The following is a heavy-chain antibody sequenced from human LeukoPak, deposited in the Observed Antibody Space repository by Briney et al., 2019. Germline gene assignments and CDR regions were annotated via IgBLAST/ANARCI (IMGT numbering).Heavy chain of an antibody. V-gene: IGHV3-7*01. D-gene: IGHD6-13*01. J-gene: IGHJ6*03. CDR2: IKQDGSEK. CDR3: ARVANSSSWYYYYYYMDV. CDR1: GFTFSSYW. Sequence: PGGSPRLSCAASGFTFSSYWMSWVRQAPGKGLEWVANIKQDGSEKYYVDSVKGRFTISRDNAKNSLYLQMNSLRAEDTAVYYCARVANSSSWYYYYYYMDVWGKGTTVTVSS.